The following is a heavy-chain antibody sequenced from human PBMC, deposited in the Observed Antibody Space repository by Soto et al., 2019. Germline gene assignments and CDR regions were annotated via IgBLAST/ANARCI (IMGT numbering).Heavy chain of an antibody. Sequence: QVQLQESGPGLVKPSGTLSLTCAVSGGSISSSNWWSWVRQPPGKGLEWIGEIYHSGSTNYNPSLKSRVTIAVDKSKNQFSLKLSSVTAADTAVYYCAREPRGIVATYGMDVWGQGTTVTVSS. CDR2: IYHSGST. CDR1: GGSISSSNW. J-gene: IGHJ6*02. D-gene: IGHD5-12*01. CDR3: AREPRGIVATYGMDV. V-gene: IGHV4-4*02.